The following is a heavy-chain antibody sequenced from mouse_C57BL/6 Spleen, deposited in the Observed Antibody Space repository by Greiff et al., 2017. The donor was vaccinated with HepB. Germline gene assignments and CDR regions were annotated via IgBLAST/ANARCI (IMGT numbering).Heavy chain of an antibody. CDR2: IDPSDSYT. V-gene: IGHV1-59*01. J-gene: IGHJ4*01. Sequence: VQLQQSGAELVRPGTSVKLSCKASGYTFTSYWMHWVKQRPGQGLEWIGVIDPSDSYTNYNQKFKGKATLTVDTSSSTAYMQLSSLTSEDSAVYYCARRHYGSSYDAMDYWGQGTSVTVSS. D-gene: IGHD1-1*01. CDR3: ARRHYGSSYDAMDY. CDR1: GYTFTSYW.